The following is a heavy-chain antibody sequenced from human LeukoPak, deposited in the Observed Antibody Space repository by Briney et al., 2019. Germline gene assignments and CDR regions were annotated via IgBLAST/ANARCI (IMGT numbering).Heavy chain of an antibody. J-gene: IGHJ4*02. CDR1: GFTFSSYW. D-gene: IGHD3-16*01. Sequence: GGSLRLSCAVSGFTFSSYWMHWVRQAPGKGLVWVSLINSDGSSTSYAGSVKGRFTISRDNARNTLYLLMNSLRAEDTAVYYCTRVLGDWGQGTRVTVSS. V-gene: IGHV3-74*01. CDR3: TRVLGD. CDR2: INSDGSST.